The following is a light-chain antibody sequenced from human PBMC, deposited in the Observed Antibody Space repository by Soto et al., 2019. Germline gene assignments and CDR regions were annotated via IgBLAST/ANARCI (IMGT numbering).Light chain of an antibody. Sequence: DIQMTKSPSSLSASVGDKVTITCRASQGSRNDLAWYQQKPGKVPKLLIYAASTLQSGVPSRFSGSGSGTEFTLTISSLQSEDFTVYYCQQDHNWPPCTFGQGTKVDIK. CDR3: QQDHNWPPCT. CDR1: QGSRND. J-gene: IGKJ1*01. V-gene: IGKV1-27*01. CDR2: AAS.